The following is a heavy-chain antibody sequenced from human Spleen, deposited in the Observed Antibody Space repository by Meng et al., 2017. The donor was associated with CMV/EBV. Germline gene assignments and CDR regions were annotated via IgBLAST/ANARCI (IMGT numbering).Heavy chain of an antibody. D-gene: IGHD2-2*01. CDR1: GESFNNYY. V-gene: IGHV4-34*01. CDR2: INHVGST. Sequence: LTCAVYGESFNNYYWSWIRQSPGKGLVWIGEINHVGSTNYNPSLKSRITISVDTSKNQFSLNLNSVTAADTAAYYCARGRVPAAFDPWGQGTLVTVSS. J-gene: IGHJ5*02. CDR3: ARGRVPAAFDP.